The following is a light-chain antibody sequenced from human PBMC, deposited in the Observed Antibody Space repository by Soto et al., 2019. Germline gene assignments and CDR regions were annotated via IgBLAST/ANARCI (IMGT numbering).Light chain of an antibody. CDR2: EDN. J-gene: IGLJ3*02. CDR3: QSYDGAWV. CDR1: SGSIASNY. Sequence: NFMLTQPHSVSESPGKTVTISCTRSSGSIASNYVQWYQQRPGSAPTTVIYEDNQRPSGAPDRFSGSIDSSSNSAALTISGLQPEDEADYYCQSYDGAWVFGGGTKLTVL. V-gene: IGLV6-57*03.